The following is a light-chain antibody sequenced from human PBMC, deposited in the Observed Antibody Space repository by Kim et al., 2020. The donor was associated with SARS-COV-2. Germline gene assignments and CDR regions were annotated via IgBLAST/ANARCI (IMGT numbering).Light chain of an antibody. CDR1: QSGSGW. V-gene: IGKV1-5*03. CDR2: KSS. J-gene: IGKJ4*01. CDR3: LQHNSYPLT. Sequence: DIQMTQSPSTLSASIGDRVTITCRASQSGSGWLAWYQQKPGEVPKLLIYKSSTLKRGVPSRFSGSGSGTEFTLTISNLQPEDFATYYCLQHNSYPLTFGGGTKVDIK.